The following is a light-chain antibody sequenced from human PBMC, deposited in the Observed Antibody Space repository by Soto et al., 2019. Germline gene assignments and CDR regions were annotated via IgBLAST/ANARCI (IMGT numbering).Light chain of an antibody. V-gene: IGKV3-11*01. Sequence: EIVFTQSPATLSLSPGERAALSCRGGQSVSSYLAWCQQKPGQAPRLLIYDASNRATGIPARFSGSGSGTDFTLTISSLEPEDFAVYYCQKRSNWPPRGITFGQGTRLEIK. CDR1: QSVSSY. J-gene: IGKJ5*01. CDR3: QKRSNWPPRGIT. CDR2: DAS.